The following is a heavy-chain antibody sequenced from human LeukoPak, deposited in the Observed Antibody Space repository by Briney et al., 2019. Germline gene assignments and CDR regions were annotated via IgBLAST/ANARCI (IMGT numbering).Heavy chain of an antibody. J-gene: IGHJ6*03. CDR3: ARVMFDSSDYMDV. Sequence: GGSLRPSCAVSGFTFRSYSMNWVRQAPGKGLEWVSSISSSSSYIYYADSVKGRFTISRDNAKNSLYLQTNSLRAEDTAVYYCARVMFDSSDYMDVWGKGTTVTVSS. D-gene: IGHD3-10*02. CDR1: GFTFRSYS. V-gene: IGHV3-21*01. CDR2: ISSSSSYI.